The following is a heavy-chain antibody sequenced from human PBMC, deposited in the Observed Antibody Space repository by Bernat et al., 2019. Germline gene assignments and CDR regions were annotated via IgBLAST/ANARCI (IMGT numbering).Heavy chain of an antibody. V-gene: IGHV4-31*03. CDR2: IYYSGST. J-gene: IGHJ6*04. D-gene: IGHD5-18*01. CDR3: ARLRARDTAMVTYYYGMDV. Sequence: QVQLQESGPGLVKPSQTLSLTCTVSGGSISSGGYYWSWIRQHPGKGLEWIGYIYYSGSTYYNPSLKSRVTISVDTSKNQFSLKLSSVTAADTAVYYCARLRARDTAMVTYYYGMDVWGKGTTVTVSS. CDR1: GGSISSGGYY.